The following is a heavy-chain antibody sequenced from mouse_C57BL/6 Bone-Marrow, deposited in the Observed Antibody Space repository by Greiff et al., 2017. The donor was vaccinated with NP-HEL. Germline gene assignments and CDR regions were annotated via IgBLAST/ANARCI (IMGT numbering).Heavy chain of an antibody. J-gene: IGHJ3*01. D-gene: IGHD2-5*01. CDR1: GFSLTSYG. CDR3: AKEDAYYSNYSAY. CDR2: IWRGGST. Sequence: QVQLKESGPGLVQPSQRLSITCTVSGFSLTSYGVHWVRQSPGKGLEWLGVIWRGGSTDYNAAFMSRLSITKDNSKSQVFFKMNSLQADDTAIYYCAKEDAYYSNYSAYWGQGTLVTVSA. V-gene: IGHV2-5*01.